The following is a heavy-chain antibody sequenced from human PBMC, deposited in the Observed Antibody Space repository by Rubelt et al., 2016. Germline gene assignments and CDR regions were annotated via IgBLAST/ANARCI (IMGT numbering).Heavy chain of an antibody. J-gene: IGHJ6*02. CDR2: ISAYNGNT. CDR3: AGHASCSSSSCYNTPIRYYAMDV. CDR1: GYTFTNYG. Sequence: QVQLVQSGAEVKKPGASVKVSCKASGYTFTNYGINWVRQAPGQGLEWMGWISAYNGNTNYAQKFQGRVTMTTDTYTRTGYMELRSLRSDDTALFVCAGHASCSSSSCYNTPIRYYAMDVWGQGTTVTVSS. D-gene: IGHD2-2*02. V-gene: IGHV1-18*01.